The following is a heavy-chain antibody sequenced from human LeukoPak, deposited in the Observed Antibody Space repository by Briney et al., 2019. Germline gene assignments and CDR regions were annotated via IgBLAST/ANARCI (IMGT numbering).Heavy chain of an antibody. Sequence: GGSLRPSCGAFDTTFTTYAMAWCPQAPGKGLEWLANIKQDGSEKDYVGSVKGRFTISRDNAEKSLSLQLSSVRVEHTAIHYCARAGATSLNTSFDPWGQGTLVTVSS. CDR1: DTTFTTYA. CDR3: ARAGATSLNTSFDP. V-gene: IGHV3-7*05. J-gene: IGHJ5*02. CDR2: IKQDGSEK. D-gene: IGHD2-2*02.